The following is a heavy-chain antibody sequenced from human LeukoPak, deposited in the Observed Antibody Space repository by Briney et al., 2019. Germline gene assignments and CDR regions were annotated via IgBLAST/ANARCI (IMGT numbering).Heavy chain of an antibody. CDR1: GFTFSSYA. Sequence: GGSLRLSCAASGFTFSSYAMSWVRQAPGKGLEWVSYMSSSGSTIYYADSVKGRFTISRDNAKNSLYLQMNSLRAEDTAVYYCARESRQWLVLGGVDYWGQGTLVTVSS. CDR3: ARESRQWLVLGGVDY. V-gene: IGHV3-48*04. J-gene: IGHJ4*02. CDR2: MSSSGSTI. D-gene: IGHD6-19*01.